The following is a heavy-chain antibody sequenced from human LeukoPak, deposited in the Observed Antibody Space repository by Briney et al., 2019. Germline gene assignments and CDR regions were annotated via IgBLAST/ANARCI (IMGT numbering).Heavy chain of an antibody. D-gene: IGHD3-22*01. V-gene: IGHV3-30*04. CDR1: GFTFSGYA. CDR2: ISYDGSNE. CDR3: VKDRGSSGRYDPLDY. J-gene: IGHJ4*02. Sequence: PGGSLRLSCAASGFTFSGYAIHWVRQAPGKGLEWVAVISYDGSNEYYSDSVKGRFTLSRDNYKNTLDLHMSGLRAEDTAVYYCVKDRGSSGRYDPLDYWGQGTVVTVSS.